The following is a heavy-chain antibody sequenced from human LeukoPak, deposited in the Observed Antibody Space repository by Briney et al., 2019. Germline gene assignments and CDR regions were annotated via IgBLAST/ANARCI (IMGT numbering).Heavy chain of an antibody. J-gene: IGHJ4*02. CDR2: IIPILGIA. Sequence: SVKVSCKASGGTFSSYAISWVRQAPGQGLEWMGRIIPILGIANYAQKFQGRVTITADKSTSTAYMELSSLRSEDTAVYYCARGDPPGELNYWGQGTLVTVSS. V-gene: IGHV1-69*04. CDR3: ARGDPPGELNY. D-gene: IGHD2-21*01. CDR1: GGTFSSYA.